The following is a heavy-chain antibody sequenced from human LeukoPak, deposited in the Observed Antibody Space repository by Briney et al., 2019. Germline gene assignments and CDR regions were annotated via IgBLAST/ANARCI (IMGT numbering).Heavy chain of an antibody. CDR1: GYTFTSYD. V-gene: IGHV1-8*01. D-gene: IGHD3-9*01. J-gene: IGHJ6*03. Sequence: ASVKVSCKASGYTFTSYDINWVRQATGQGLEWMGWMNPNSGNTGYAQKFQGRVTMTRNTSISTAYMELSSLRSEDTAVYYCAGGRDDILTGYYPGDYYYYMDVWGKGTTVTVSS. CDR3: AGGRDDILTGYYPGDYYYYMDV. CDR2: MNPNSGNT.